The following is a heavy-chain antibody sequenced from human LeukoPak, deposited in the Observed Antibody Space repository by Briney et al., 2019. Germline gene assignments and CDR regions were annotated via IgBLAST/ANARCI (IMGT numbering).Heavy chain of an antibody. D-gene: IGHD5-12*01. CDR1: GFTVSTNY. CDR3: ARGGAGYAFDY. V-gene: IGHV3-66*02. Sequence: GGSLRLSCAASGFTVSTNYMSWVRQAPGKGLEWVSVISSGGTPYYADSVKGRFTISRDSSEDTLYLQMHSLRAEDTAVYYCARGGAGYAFDYWGQGTLVTVSS. J-gene: IGHJ4*02. CDR2: ISSGGTP.